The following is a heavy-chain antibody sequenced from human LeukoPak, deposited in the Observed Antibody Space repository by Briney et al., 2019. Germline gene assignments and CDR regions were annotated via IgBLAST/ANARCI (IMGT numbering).Heavy chain of an antibody. Sequence: ASVKVSCKASGYALTELYMHLVRQAPGKGLEWMGGFDPKDGEKFYAQKFQGRVTMTEDTSTDTAFMELSSLRTEDTAVYYCARVLVGGGNFDYWGQGTLVTVSS. D-gene: IGHD4-23*01. CDR1: GYALTELY. J-gene: IGHJ4*02. CDR2: FDPKDGEK. CDR3: ARVLVGGGNFDY. V-gene: IGHV1-24*01.